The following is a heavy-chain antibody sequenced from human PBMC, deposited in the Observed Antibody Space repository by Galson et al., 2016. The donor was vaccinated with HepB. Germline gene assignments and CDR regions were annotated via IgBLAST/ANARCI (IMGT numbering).Heavy chain of an antibody. D-gene: IGHD1-26*01. J-gene: IGHJ3*02. Sequence: SVKVSCKASGYTFTGYYMHWVRQAPGQGLEWMGWINADSGVTSYAQKFQGRVTMTRDTSISTVYMELSRLKSDDTAIYYCARDRYSGSYYVGACDIWGQGTMVTVS. CDR1: GYTFTGYY. V-gene: IGHV1-2*02. CDR3: ARDRYSGSYYVGACDI. CDR2: INADSGVT.